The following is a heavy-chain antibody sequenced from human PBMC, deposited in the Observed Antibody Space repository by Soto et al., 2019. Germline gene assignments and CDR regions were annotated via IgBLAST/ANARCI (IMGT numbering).Heavy chain of an antibody. J-gene: IGHJ6*02. Sequence: PGESLKISCVVAGYSFMTYWVAWVRQMPGKGLEWMGIFNPRDPAATYSPSFQGQVTISADRSISTAYLQWNSLKASDTAIYYCARGGKHGSHFYGMDVWGQGTTVTVSS. CDR1: GYSFMTYW. CDR2: FNPRDPAA. D-gene: IGHD1-26*01. V-gene: IGHV5-51*01. CDR3: ARGGKHGSHFYGMDV.